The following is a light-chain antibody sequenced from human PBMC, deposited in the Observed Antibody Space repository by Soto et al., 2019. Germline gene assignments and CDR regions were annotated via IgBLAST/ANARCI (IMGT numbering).Light chain of an antibody. V-gene: IGLV2-8*01. Sequence: QSALTQPPSASGSPGQSVTIYCTGTSSDVGGYKYVSWYQQHPDKAPKLMIFEVNKRPSGVPDRFSGSKSGNTASLTVSGLQAEDEADYYCSSYAGINNLGVFGTGTKVTVL. CDR2: EVN. CDR3: SSYAGINNLGV. J-gene: IGLJ1*01. CDR1: SSDVGGYKY.